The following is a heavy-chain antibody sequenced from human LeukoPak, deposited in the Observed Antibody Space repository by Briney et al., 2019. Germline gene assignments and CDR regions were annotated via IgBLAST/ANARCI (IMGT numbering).Heavy chain of an antibody. Sequence: SVKVSCKASGGTFSSYAISWVRQAPGQGLEWMGGIIPIFGTANYAQKFQGRVTITADEYTSTAYMELSSLRSEDTAVYYCARHDPYMVRGAPYFDYWGQGTLVTVSS. D-gene: IGHD3-10*01. CDR2: IIPIFGTA. CDR1: GGTFSSYA. V-gene: IGHV1-69*13. CDR3: ARHDPYMVRGAPYFDY. J-gene: IGHJ4*02.